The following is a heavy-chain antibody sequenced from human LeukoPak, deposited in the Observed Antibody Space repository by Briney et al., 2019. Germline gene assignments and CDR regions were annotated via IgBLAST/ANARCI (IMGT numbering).Heavy chain of an antibody. V-gene: IGHV4-59*01. J-gene: IGHJ4*02. Sequence: SETLSLTCTVSGGSISSNYWSWIRQPPGKGLEWNGYFYDSGGTNYNPSLKSRVTTSVDTSKNQFSLKLDSVTAADTAIYYCARGGGSTEYWGQGILVTVSS. CDR1: GGSISSNY. CDR3: ARGGGSTEY. D-gene: IGHD4-17*01. CDR2: FYDSGGT.